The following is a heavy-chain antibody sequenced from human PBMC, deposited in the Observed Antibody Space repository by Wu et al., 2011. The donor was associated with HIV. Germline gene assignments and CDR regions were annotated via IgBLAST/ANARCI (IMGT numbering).Heavy chain of an antibody. D-gene: IGHD2-15*01. V-gene: IGHV1-69*15. Sequence: QVQLVQSGAEVKKPGSSVKVSCKASGGTINNYAINWVRQAPGQGLEWMGRIIPMFGTTNYAQKFQDRVTMTADESTSTVYMELTSLRFDDTAMYYCAREGEIVVVVAAARYSYYYMDVWGRGTTVTVSS. CDR1: GGTINNYA. J-gene: IGHJ6*03. CDR3: AREGEIVVVVAAARYSYYYMDV. CDR2: IIPMFGTT.